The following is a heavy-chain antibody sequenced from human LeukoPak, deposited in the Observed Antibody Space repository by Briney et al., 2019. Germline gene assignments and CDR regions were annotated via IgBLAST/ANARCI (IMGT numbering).Heavy chain of an antibody. CDR2: ISSSSSYI. Sequence: GGSLRLSCAASGFTFSSYSMNWVRQAPGKGLEWVSSISSSSSYIYYADSVKGRFTISRDNAENSLYLQMNSLRAEDTAVYYCARVRGITGTGAFDIWGQGTMVTVSS. CDR3: ARVRGITGTGAFDI. J-gene: IGHJ3*02. D-gene: IGHD1-20*01. V-gene: IGHV3-21*01. CDR1: GFTFSSYS.